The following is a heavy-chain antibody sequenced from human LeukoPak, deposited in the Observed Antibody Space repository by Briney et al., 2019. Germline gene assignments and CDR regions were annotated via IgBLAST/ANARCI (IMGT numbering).Heavy chain of an antibody. CDR2: ISGSGGST. Sequence: GGSLRLSCAASGFTFSSYAMSWVRQAPGKGLEWVSAISGSGGSTYYADSVKGRFTISRDNSKNTLYLQMNSLRAEDTAVYYCAKEVDYDFWSGTYFDYWGQGTLVTVSS. V-gene: IGHV3-23*01. J-gene: IGHJ4*02. CDR3: AKEVDYDFWSGTYFDY. CDR1: GFTFSSYA. D-gene: IGHD3-3*01.